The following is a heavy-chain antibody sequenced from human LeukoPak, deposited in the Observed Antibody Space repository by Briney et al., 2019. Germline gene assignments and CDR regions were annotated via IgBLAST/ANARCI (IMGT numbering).Heavy chain of an antibody. J-gene: IGHJ3*02. CDR1: GFTFSNSG. CDR3: ANHYGSGSLGAFDI. D-gene: IGHD3-10*01. Sequence: GGSLRLSCAASGFTFSNSGMHWVRQTPGKGLEWVAFIRYNGSNKYYADSVKGRFTISRDNSKNTLYLQMNSLRAEDTAVYYCANHYGSGSLGAFDIWGQGTMVTVSS. V-gene: IGHV3-30*02. CDR2: IRYNGSNK.